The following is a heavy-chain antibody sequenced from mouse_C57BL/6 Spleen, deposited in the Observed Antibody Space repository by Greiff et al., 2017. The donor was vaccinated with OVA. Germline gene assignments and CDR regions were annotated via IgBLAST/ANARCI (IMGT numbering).Heavy chain of an antibody. D-gene: IGHD1-1*01. Sequence: EVMLVESGGGLVKPGGSLKLSCAASGFTFSSYTMSWVRQTPEKRLEWVATISGGGGNTYYPDSVKGRFTISRDNAKNTLYLQMSSLRSEDTALYYCARLGYYGSSLDYWGQGTTLTVSS. J-gene: IGHJ2*01. CDR1: GFTFSSYT. CDR3: ARLGYYGSSLDY. V-gene: IGHV5-9*01. CDR2: ISGGGGNT.